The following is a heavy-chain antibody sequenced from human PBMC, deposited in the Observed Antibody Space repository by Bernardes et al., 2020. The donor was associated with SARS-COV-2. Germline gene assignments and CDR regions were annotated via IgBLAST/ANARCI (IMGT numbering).Heavy chain of an antibody. Sequence: SGHTLWKPTQTLTLTCTFSGFSLSPSGMCVSWIRQPPGKALEWLARIDWDDDKYYSTSLKTRLTISKDTSKNQVVLTMTNMDPVDTATYYCAREAAAAASLDYWGQGTLVTVSS. V-gene: IGHV2-70*11. CDR3: AREAAAAASLDY. CDR2: IDWDDDK. J-gene: IGHJ4*02. D-gene: IGHD6-13*01. CDR1: GFSLSPSGMC.